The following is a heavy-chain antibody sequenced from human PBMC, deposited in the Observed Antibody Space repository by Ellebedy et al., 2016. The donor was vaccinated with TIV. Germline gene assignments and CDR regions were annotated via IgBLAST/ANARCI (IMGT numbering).Heavy chain of an antibody. J-gene: IGHJ4*02. CDR2: INPSGGST. CDR1: GYTVITYY. Sequence: ASVKVSCKASGYTVITYYMHWVRQAPGEGPEWMGIINPSGGSTSYAQKFQGRVTMTRDTSTSTVYMELSSLRSEDTAVYYCARGIAVAGYDYWGQGTLVTVSS. V-gene: IGHV1-46*01. D-gene: IGHD6-19*01. CDR3: ARGIAVAGYDY.